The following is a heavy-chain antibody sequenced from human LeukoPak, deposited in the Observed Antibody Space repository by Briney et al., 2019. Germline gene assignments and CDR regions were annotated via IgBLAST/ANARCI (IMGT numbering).Heavy chain of an antibody. Sequence: SETLSLTCTVSGGSISSHYWSWIRQPPGKGLEWIGYIYYSGSTNYNPSLKSRVTISVDTSKNQFSLKLSSVTAADTAVYYCAGDAAVAGHAFDYWGQGTLVTVSS. CDR2: IYYSGST. J-gene: IGHJ4*02. D-gene: IGHD6-19*01. CDR3: AGDAAVAGHAFDY. V-gene: IGHV4-59*11. CDR1: GGSISSHY.